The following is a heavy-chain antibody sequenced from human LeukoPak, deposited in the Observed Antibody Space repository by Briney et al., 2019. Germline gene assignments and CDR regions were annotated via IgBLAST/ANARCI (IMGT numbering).Heavy chain of an antibody. CDR3: ARLNVDTAMVPYYGMDV. J-gene: IGHJ6*02. CDR2: IYYSGST. V-gene: IGHV4-59*08. Sequence: SETLSLTCTVSGGSISSYYWSWIRQPPGKGLEWVGYIYYSGSTNYNPSLKSRVTISVDVSKNQLSLKLSSGTAADTAAYYCARLNVDTAMVPYYGMDVWGQGTTVTVSS. D-gene: IGHD5-18*01. CDR1: GGSISSYY.